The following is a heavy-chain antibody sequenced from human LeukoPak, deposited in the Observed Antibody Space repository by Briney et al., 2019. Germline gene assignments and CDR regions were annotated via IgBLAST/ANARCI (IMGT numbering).Heavy chain of an antibody. CDR3: ATSSAYYYDSSGYFH. Sequence: GASVKVSCKVSGYTLTELSMHWVRQAPGKGLEWMGGIDPEDGETIYAQKFQGRVTMTEDTSTDTAYMELSSLRSEDTAVYYCATSSAYYYDSSGYFHRGQGTLVTVSS. CDR1: GYTLTELS. J-gene: IGHJ4*02. D-gene: IGHD3-22*01. CDR2: IDPEDGET. V-gene: IGHV1-24*01.